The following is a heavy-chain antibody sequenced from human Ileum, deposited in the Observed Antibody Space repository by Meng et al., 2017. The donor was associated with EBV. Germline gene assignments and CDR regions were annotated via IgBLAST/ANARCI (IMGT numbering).Heavy chain of an antibody. CDR1: GYTFTRNA. J-gene: IGHJ4*02. CDR3: ARDSGYTRSWSGDY. CDR2: NSTNTGNP. D-gene: IGHD6-13*01. Sequence: QVQLVQSGSELKKPGASVKVSCKASGYTFTRNAINWVRQAPGQGLEWMGWNSTNTGNPTYAQGFAGRFVFSLDTSVSTAYLQISGLKAEDTAIYYCARDSGYTRSWSGDYWGQGTLVTVSS. V-gene: IGHV7-4-1*02.